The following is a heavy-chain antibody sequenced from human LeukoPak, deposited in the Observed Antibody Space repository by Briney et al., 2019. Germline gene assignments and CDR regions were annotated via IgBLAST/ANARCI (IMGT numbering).Heavy chain of an antibody. CDR3: ASADTAMADELNWFDP. V-gene: IGHV4-39*01. CDR2: IYYSGST. J-gene: IGHJ5*02. Sequence: SETLSLTCTVSGGSISSSSYYWGWIRQPPGKGLEWIGSIYYSGSTYYNPSLKSRVTISVDTSKNQFSLKLSSVTAADTAVYYCASADTAMADELNWFDPWGQGTLVTVSS. CDR1: GGSISSSSYY. D-gene: IGHD5-18*01.